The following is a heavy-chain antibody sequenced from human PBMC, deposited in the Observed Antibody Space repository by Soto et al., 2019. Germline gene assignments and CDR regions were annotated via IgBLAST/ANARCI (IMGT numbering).Heavy chain of an antibody. V-gene: IGHV4-61*08. CDR2: IHHSGLS. Sequence: SETLSLTCTVSGGSMSSEGYYWSWVRQPPGRGLEWIGEIHHSGLSNYNSSLKSRVTMSVDTSKNQFSLILTSVTAADTAMYYCARDAALPGESGRFDHWGQGTLVTVSS. J-gene: IGHJ4*02. D-gene: IGHD2-2*01. CDR3: ARDAALPGESGRFDH. CDR1: GGSMSSEGYY.